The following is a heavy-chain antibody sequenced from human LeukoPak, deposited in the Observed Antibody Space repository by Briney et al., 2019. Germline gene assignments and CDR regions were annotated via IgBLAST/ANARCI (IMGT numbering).Heavy chain of an antibody. V-gene: IGHV5-51*01. D-gene: IGHD1-20*01. CDR2: IYPGDSDT. CDR3: ARRGNWNQRGFDY. Sequence: GESLKISCKGSGYSFTIYWIAWVRQMPGKGLEWMGIIYPGDSDTRYSPSFQGQVTISADKSISTAYLQWSSLKASDTAMYYCARRGNWNQRGFDYWGQGTLVTVSS. CDR1: GYSFTIYW. J-gene: IGHJ4*02.